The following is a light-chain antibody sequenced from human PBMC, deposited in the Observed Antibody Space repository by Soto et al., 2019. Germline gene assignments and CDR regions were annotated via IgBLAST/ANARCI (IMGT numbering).Light chain of an antibody. Sequence: DIQMTQSPSTLSASVVDRVTITCLASQSISSWLAWYQQKPGKAPKLLIYDASSLESGVPSRFSGSGSGTEFTLTISSLQPDDFATYYCQQYNSYSLLTFGGGTKVDIK. CDR3: QQYNSYSLLT. CDR2: DAS. CDR1: QSISSW. V-gene: IGKV1-5*01. J-gene: IGKJ4*01.